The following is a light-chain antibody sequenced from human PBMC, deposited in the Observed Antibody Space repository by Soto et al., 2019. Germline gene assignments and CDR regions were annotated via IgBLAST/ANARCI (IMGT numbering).Light chain of an antibody. CDR2: EVN. J-gene: IGLJ1*01. V-gene: IGLV2-14*01. CDR3: SSYTNTYTYV. CDR1: SSDVGAYNY. Sequence: QSALAQPASVSGSPGQSITISCTGSSSDVGAYNYVSWYQQYPGNAPKLIIYEVNYRPSEVPHRFSGSKSGNTATLTISGLQAEDEAEYYCSSYTNTYTYVFGPGTRSPS.